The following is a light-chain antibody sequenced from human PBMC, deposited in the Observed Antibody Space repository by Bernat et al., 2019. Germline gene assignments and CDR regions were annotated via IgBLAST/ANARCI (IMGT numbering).Light chain of an antibody. V-gene: IGLV1-40*01. CDR1: SSNIGACYD. J-gene: IGLJ2*01. Sequence: QSVLTQPPAVSGAPGQRVTISCTGSSSNIGACYDVHLYQQLPGRAPKLIIYGNINRPSWFTDRFSGSTSAASASLAITGLQAADEDDYYRQSYDSSLSGWVFGGVTKLTVL. CDR3: QSYDSSLSGWV. CDR2: GNI.